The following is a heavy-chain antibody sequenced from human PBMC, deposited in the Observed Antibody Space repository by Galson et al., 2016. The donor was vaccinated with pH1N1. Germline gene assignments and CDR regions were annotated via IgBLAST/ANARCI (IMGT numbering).Heavy chain of an antibody. CDR1: GVTVSNNY. Sequence: SLRLSCAGSGVTVSNNYMSWVRQAPGKGLEWVSCIYSGGDTYYADPVKGRFTVSRDSSTNTVYLQMNSLRPEDTAVYYCARDTGAWGQGTLVTVSS. D-gene: IGHD7-27*01. J-gene: IGHJ5*02. CDR3: ARDTGA. CDR2: IYSGGDT. V-gene: IGHV3-53*01.